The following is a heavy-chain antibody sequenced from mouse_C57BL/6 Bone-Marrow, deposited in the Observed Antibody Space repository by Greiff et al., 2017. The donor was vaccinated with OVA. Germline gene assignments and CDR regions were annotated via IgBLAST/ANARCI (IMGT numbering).Heavy chain of an antibody. CDR3: ARLLTGSWYFDV. Sequence: QVQLQQSGPELVKPGASVKISCKASGYAFSSSWMNWVKQRPGKGLEWIGRIYPGDGDTNYNGKFKGKATLTADKSSSTAYMQLSSLTSEDSAVYFCARLLTGSWYFDVWAQGPRSPSPQ. D-gene: IGHD4-1*01. V-gene: IGHV1-82*01. CDR2: IYPGDGDT. J-gene: IGHJ1*03. CDR1: GYAFSSSW.